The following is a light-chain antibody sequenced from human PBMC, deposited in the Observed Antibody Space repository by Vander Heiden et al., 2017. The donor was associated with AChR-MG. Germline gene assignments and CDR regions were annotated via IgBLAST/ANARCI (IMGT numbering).Light chain of an antibody. V-gene: IGKV2-28*01. CDR1: QSLLHSNGYNY. J-gene: IGKJ4*01. Sequence: IVMTQSLLSLPVTPGEPASISCRSSQSLLHSNGYNYLDWYLQKPGQSPQLLIYLGSNRASGVPDRFSGSGSGTDFTLKISSVEAEDVGVYYCMQALQTPSTFGGGTKVEIK. CDR2: LGS. CDR3: MQALQTPST.